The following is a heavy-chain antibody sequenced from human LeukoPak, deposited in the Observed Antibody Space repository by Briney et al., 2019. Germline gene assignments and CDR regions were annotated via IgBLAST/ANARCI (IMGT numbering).Heavy chain of an antibody. CDR1: GFTVSSNY. Sequence: GGSLRLSCAASGFTVSSNYMSWVRQAPGKGLEWVSVIYGGGSTKYADSVKGRFTTSRDNSKNTLYLQMNSLRAEDTAVYYCARDLDWVFDLWGRGTLVTVSS. V-gene: IGHV3-53*01. D-gene: IGHD3-9*01. CDR3: ARDLDWVFDL. J-gene: IGHJ2*01. CDR2: IYGGGST.